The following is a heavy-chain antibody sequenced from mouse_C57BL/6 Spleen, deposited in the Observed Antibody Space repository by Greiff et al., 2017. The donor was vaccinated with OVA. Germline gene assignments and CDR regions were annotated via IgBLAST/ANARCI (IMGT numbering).Heavy chain of an antibody. Sequence: LQESGAELVKPGASVKISCKASGYAFSSYWMNWVKQRPGKGLEWIGQIYPGDGDTNYNGKFKGKATLTADKSSSTAYMQLSSLTSEDSAVYFCAIYYGSWNYFDYWGQGTTLTVSS. CDR1: GYAFSSYW. J-gene: IGHJ2*01. V-gene: IGHV1-80*01. D-gene: IGHD1-1*01. CDR2: IYPGDGDT. CDR3: AIYYGSWNYFDY.